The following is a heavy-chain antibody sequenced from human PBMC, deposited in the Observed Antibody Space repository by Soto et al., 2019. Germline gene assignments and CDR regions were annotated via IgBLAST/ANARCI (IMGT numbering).Heavy chain of an antibody. CDR3: ARGSYNWNDFGAYDGAFDI. CDR2: IYYSGST. D-gene: IGHD1-20*01. J-gene: IGHJ3*02. V-gene: IGHV4-31*03. Sequence: PSETLSLTCIVSGGSISSGGYYWNWIRQHPGKGLEWIAYIYYSGSTYYNPSLKSRLTISVDTSKNHFSLKLSSVTVADTAVYYCARGSYNWNDFGAYDGAFDIWGQGTMATVSS. CDR1: GGSISSGGYY.